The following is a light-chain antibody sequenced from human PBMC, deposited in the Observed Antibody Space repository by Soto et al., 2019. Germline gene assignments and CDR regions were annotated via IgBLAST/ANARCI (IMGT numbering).Light chain of an antibody. CDR1: SGDVGGHDY. CDR3: SSYTRSTTQV. V-gene: IGLV2-14*03. CDR2: DVS. Sequence: QSAMTQHESLSATPERTLTISCTGTSGDVGGHDYVSCYQQHPGKAPQLMIYDVSYRPSGVSNRFSGSKSGNTASLTISVLEAEDEADYYCSSYTRSTTQVFGTGIKVTVL. J-gene: IGLJ1*01.